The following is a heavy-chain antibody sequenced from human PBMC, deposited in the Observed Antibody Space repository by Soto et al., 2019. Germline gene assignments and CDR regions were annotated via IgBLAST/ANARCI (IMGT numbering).Heavy chain of an antibody. CDR1: GFIFSKAW. D-gene: IGHD6-6*01. Sequence: EVQLVESGGGLIKPGGSLRLSCAASGFIFSKAWMNWVRQAPGKGLEWVGRIKSKTDGGTTDYGAPVKGRFTVSRDDSKNTLYLQMDRLKREDTAVYYCTADSRQLVGGVWFDYWGQGTLVTVSS. V-gene: IGHV3-15*07. J-gene: IGHJ4*02. CDR3: TADSRQLVGGVWFDY. CDR2: IKSKTDGGTT.